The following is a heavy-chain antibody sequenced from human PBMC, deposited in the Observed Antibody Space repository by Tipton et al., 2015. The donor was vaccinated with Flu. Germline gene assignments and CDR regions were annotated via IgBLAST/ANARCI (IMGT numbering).Heavy chain of an antibody. J-gene: IGHJ4*02. CDR3: ARDSSGWYVFDY. CDR1: GDSMRSFY. CDR2: ILYGGST. D-gene: IGHD6-19*01. V-gene: IGHV4-59*01. Sequence: TLSLTCNVPGDSMRSFYWSWIRQSPEKGLEWIGYILYGGSTNYNPSLRSRVTISMDTSKKQFSLELRSVTAADTARYYCARDSSGWYVFDYWGQGIPVTISS.